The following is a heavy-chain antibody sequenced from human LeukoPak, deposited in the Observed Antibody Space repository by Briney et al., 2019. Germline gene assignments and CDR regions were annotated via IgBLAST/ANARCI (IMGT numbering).Heavy chain of an antibody. CDR1: GFTFSSYS. D-gene: IGHD3-3*01. CDR3: ARDYRALTYYDFWSGYPYFDY. CDR2: ISSSSSYI. Sequence: GGSLRLSCAASGFTFSSYSMNWVRQAPGKGLEWVSSISSSSSYIYYADSVKGRFTISRDNAKNSLYLQMNSLRAEGTAVYYCARDYRALTYYDFWSGYPYFDYWGQGTLVTVSS. V-gene: IGHV3-21*01. J-gene: IGHJ4*02.